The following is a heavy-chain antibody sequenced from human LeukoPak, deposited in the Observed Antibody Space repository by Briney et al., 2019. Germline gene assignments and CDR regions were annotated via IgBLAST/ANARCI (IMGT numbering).Heavy chain of an antibody. CDR1: GYSISSGYY. V-gene: IGHV4-38-2*01. Sequence: PSETLSLTCAVSGYSISSGYYWGWIRQPPGKGLERIGSIYHSGSTYYNPSLKSRVTISVDTSKNQFSLRLSSVTAADTAVYYCARGAIAAAGLGWFDPWGQGTLVTVSS. CDR3: ARGAIAAAGLGWFDP. D-gene: IGHD6-13*01. J-gene: IGHJ5*02. CDR2: IYHSGST.